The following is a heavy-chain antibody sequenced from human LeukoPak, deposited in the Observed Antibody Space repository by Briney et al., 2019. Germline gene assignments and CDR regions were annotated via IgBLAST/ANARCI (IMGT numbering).Heavy chain of an antibody. Sequence: PSETLSLTCTVSGGSISSYYWSWIRQPAGKGLEWIGRIYTSGSTNYNPSLKSRVTISVDTSKNQFSLKLSSVTAADTAVYYCARDGYYDILTGYSPGWFDPWGQGTLVTVSS. D-gene: IGHD3-9*01. CDR2: IYTSGST. CDR1: GGSISSYY. J-gene: IGHJ5*02. CDR3: ARDGYYDILTGYSPGWFDP. V-gene: IGHV4-4*07.